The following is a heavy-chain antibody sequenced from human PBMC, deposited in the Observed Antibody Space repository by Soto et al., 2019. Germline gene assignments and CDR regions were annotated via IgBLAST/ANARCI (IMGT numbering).Heavy chain of an antibody. CDR1: RFSFSSYE. D-gene: IGHD2-8*01. J-gene: IGHJ4*02. CDR3: ARGGGYCTPTSCAIDS. Sequence: GGSLRLSCVASRFSFSSYEMSWVRQAAGKGLEWVSRVSLTGDRTNYAGSVKGRFTVSRDNFKNTLYLEMDSLRPEDTAIYYCARGGGYCTPTSCAIDSWGRGAPVTVSS. V-gene: IGHV3-23*01. CDR2: VSLTGDRT.